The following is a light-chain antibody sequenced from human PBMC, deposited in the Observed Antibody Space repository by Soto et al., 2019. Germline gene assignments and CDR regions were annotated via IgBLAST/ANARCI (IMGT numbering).Light chain of an antibody. CDR3: HQFYSTPYT. CDR1: QSVLHSSNNYNY. V-gene: IGKV4-1*01. Sequence: DIVLTQSPDSLALSLGERATINCKSSQSVLHSSNNYNYLAWYQQKPGQPPKLLIYWASTRESVVPDRFSGSGSGTDFTLTIGSLQAEDVAVYYCHQFYSTPYTFGQGTKLEIK. J-gene: IGKJ2*01. CDR2: WAS.